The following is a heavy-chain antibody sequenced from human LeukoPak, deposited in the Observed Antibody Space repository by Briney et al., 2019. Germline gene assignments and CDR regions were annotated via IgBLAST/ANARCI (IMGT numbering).Heavy chain of an antibody. D-gene: IGHD3-10*01. CDR3: ARVVGSTMVRGAIY. CDR2: ISSSSSYI. CDR1: GFTFSSYS. J-gene: IGHJ4*02. V-gene: IGHV3-21*01. Sequence: GGSLRLSCAASGFTFSSYSMNWVRQAPGKGLEWVSSISSSSSYIYYADSVKGRFTISRDNAKNSLYLQMNSLRAEDTAVYYCARVVGSTMVRGAIYWGQGTLVTVSS.